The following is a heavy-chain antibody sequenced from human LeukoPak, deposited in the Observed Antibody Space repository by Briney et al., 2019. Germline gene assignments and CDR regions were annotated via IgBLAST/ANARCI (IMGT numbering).Heavy chain of an antibody. CDR3: AKDDSSGYYYNYFDY. V-gene: IGHV3-23*01. CDR2: ISGSGSST. Sequence: GGSLRLSCAASGFTFSSYAMSWVRQAPGKGLEWVSGISGSGSSTYYVDSVKGRFTIPRDNSKNTLYMQMTSLRAEDTAVYYCAKDDSSGYYYNYFDYWGQGTLVTVSS. D-gene: IGHD3-22*01. J-gene: IGHJ4*02. CDR1: GFTFSSYA.